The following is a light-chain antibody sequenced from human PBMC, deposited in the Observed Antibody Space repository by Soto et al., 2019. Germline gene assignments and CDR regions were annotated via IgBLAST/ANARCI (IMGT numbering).Light chain of an antibody. CDR1: QDIRND. CDR2: AAS. V-gene: IGKV1-6*01. Sequence: AIQMTQSPSSLSASVGDRVTITCRASQDIRNDLGWYQQKPGKTPKLLIFAASILQSVVPSRFSVSGSGTDFTLTISSLQPEDFATYYCLQDFNYPWTFGQGTKVEIE. CDR3: LQDFNYPWT. J-gene: IGKJ1*01.